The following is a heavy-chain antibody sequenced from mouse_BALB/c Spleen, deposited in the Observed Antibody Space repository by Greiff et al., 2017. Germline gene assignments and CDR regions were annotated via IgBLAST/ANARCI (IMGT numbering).Heavy chain of an antibody. D-gene: IGHD2-3*01. CDR3: ARGLLRYFDV. J-gene: IGHJ1*01. Sequence: EVKLMESGGGLVKPGGSLKLSCAASGFAFSSYDMSWVRQTPEKRLEWVAYISSGGGSTYYPDTVKGRFTISRDNAKNTLYLQMSSLKSEDTAMYYCARGLLRYFDVWGAGTTVTVSS. CDR2: ISSGGGST. CDR1: GFAFSSYD. V-gene: IGHV5-12-1*01.